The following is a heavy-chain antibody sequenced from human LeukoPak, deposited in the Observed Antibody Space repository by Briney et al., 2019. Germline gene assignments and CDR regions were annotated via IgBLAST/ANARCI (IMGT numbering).Heavy chain of an antibody. CDR1: GFTFSTSW. Sequence: GGSLRLSCAASGFTFSTSWMHWIRQAPGKGLVWVSHINRDGSRTTYADSVKGRFTISRDNAKNTVYLQMNSLRAEDTALYFCVRSLTGTDDYWGQGTLVTVSS. CDR3: VRSLTGTDDY. D-gene: IGHD3-9*01. J-gene: IGHJ4*02. CDR2: INRDGSRT. V-gene: IGHV3-74*01.